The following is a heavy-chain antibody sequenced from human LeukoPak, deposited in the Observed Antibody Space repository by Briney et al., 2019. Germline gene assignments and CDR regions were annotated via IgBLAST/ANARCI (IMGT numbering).Heavy chain of an antibody. V-gene: IGHV3-21*01. CDR3: AREVAYYYGSGSFHHYGMDV. Sequence: GGSLRLSCASSGFTFSSYSMNWVRQAPGKGLEWVSSISSSSSYIYYADSVKGRFTISRDNAKNSLYLQMNSLRAEDTAVYYCAREVAYYYGSGSFHHYGMDVWGKGTTVTVSS. CDR2: ISSSSSYI. J-gene: IGHJ6*04. CDR1: GFTFSSYS. D-gene: IGHD3-10*01.